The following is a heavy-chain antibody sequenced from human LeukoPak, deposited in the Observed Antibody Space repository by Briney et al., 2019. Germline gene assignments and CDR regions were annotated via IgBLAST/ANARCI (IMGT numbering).Heavy chain of an antibody. CDR1: GGSISSYY. CDR2: IYYSGST. Sequence: SETLSLTCTVSGGSISSYYWSWIRQPPGKGLEWIGYIYYSGSTNYNPSLKSRVTISVDTSKNQFSLKLSSVTAADTAVYYCARVYYYDSSGYYGMDVWGQGTTVTVSS. CDR3: ARVYYYDSSGYYGMDV. V-gene: IGHV4-59*08. D-gene: IGHD3-22*01. J-gene: IGHJ6*02.